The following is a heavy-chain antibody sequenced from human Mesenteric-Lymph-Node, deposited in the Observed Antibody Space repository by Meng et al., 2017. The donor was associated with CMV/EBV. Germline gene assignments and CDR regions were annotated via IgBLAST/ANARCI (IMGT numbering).Heavy chain of an antibody. J-gene: IGHJ6*02. Sequence: GESLKISCVASESTFSNYTLQWVRQAPGKGLEWVALISYDGRNKYYTDSVKGRFTISSDNSKNTVYLQMNSLRAEDTAVYHCARGHGGYTYGLVPYYYGIDVWGPGTAVTVSS. V-gene: IGHV3-30-3*01. CDR3: ARGHGGYTYGLVPYYYGIDV. D-gene: IGHD5-18*01. CDR1: ESTFSNYT. CDR2: ISYDGRNK.